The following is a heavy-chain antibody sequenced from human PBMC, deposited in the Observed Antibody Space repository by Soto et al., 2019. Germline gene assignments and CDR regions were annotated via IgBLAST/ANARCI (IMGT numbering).Heavy chain of an antibody. D-gene: IGHD3-22*01. CDR1: GGSISSGGYS. J-gene: IGHJ4*02. V-gene: IGHV4-30-2*01. CDR2: IYHSGST. Sequence: SETLSLTCAVSGGSISSGGYSWSWIRQPPGKGLEWIGYIYHSGSTYYNPSLKSRVTISVDRSKNQFSLKLSSVTAADTAVYYCARAGGYDSSGYTVDYWGQGTLVIVSS. CDR3: ARAGGYDSSGYTVDY.